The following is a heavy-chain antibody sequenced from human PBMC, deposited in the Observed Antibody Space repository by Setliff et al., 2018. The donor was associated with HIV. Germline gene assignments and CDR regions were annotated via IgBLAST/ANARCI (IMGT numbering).Heavy chain of an antibody. Sequence: PSETLSLTCAVYGGSFSGYYWSWIRQPPGKGLEWIGEINHSGSTNYNPALKSRVTISVDTSKNQFSLKLSSVTAAEAAVYYCARGCHPRVGAYYYGSGSPRGSYYYYYMDVWGKGTTVTVS. V-gene: IGHV4-34*01. CDR1: GGSFSGYY. D-gene: IGHD3-10*01. CDR3: ARGCHPRVGAYYYGSGSPRGSYYYYYMDV. CDR2: INHSGST. J-gene: IGHJ6*03.